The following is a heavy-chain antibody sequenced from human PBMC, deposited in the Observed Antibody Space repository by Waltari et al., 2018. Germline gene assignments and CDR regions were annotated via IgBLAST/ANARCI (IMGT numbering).Heavy chain of an antibody. J-gene: IGHJ4*02. V-gene: IGHV3-7*01. Sequence: EVQLVESGGGLVQPGGSLRLSCAASGFTFSSYWMSWVRQAPGKGLEWVANIKQDGSEKYYVDSAKGRFTISRDNAKNSLYLQMNSLRAEDTAVYYCARGFKSIAAAGDYWGQGTLVTVSS. CDR2: IKQDGSEK. CDR1: GFTFSSYW. CDR3: ARGFKSIAAAGDY. D-gene: IGHD6-13*01.